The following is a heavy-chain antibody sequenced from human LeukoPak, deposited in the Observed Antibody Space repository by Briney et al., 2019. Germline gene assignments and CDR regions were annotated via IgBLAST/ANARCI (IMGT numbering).Heavy chain of an antibody. J-gene: IGHJ4*02. Sequence: PGGSLRLSCAASEFTFSSYAMSWVRRAPGKGLEWVSGISGGGGSTYYADSVKGRFTISRDNSKNTLYLQMNSLRAEDTAVYYCARGPPYCGGDCYYFDYWGQGTLVTVSS. CDR1: EFTFSSYA. V-gene: IGHV3-23*01. D-gene: IGHD2-21*02. CDR3: ARGPPYCGGDCYYFDY. CDR2: ISGGGGST.